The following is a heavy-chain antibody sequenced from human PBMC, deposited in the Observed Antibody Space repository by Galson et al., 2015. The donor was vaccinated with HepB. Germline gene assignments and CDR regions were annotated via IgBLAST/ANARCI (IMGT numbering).Heavy chain of an antibody. CDR2: SGTT. V-gene: IGHV4-4*07. Sequence: SGTTSYNPSLRSRVILSGDTSKNQFSLKVKSLSAADTAVYYCARDSRMGSFDIWGLGTLVSVSS. CDR3: ARDSRMGSFDI. J-gene: IGHJ3*02.